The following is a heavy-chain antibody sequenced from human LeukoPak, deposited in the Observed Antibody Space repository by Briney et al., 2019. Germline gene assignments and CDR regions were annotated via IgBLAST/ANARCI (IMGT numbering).Heavy chain of an antibody. Sequence: PGRSLRLSCAPSGFTFSSFGLLWVRQAPGAGLEWVALIRSDGSRKNYAVSVKGRFTISRDTSKNTLHLQMNNLRAEDTAVYYCAKWSGDYPSYYLDHWGQGTLVTVSS. D-gene: IGHD4-17*01. CDR1: GFTFSSFG. CDR3: AKWSGDYPSYYLDH. CDR2: IRSDGSRK. V-gene: IGHV3-33*06. J-gene: IGHJ4*02.